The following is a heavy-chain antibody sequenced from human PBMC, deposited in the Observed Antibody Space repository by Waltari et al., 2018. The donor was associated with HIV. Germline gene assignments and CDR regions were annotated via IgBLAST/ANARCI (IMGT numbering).Heavy chain of an antibody. J-gene: IGHJ1*01. D-gene: IGHD3-10*01. Sequence: EVQLVESGGNLVQPGGSLRLSCTVSGFTFTRYWMHWVRQAPGKGLAWVSRINSDGSSIRYADSVKGRFTISRDNAKNTLYLQMNSLRDEDTAVYYCAKEAGDRGYFQHWGQGTLVTVSS. V-gene: IGHV3-74*01. CDR1: GFTFTRYW. CDR2: INSDGSSI. CDR3: AKEAGDRGYFQH.